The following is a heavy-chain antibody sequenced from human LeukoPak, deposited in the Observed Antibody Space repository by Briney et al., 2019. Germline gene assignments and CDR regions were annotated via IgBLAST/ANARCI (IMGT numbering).Heavy chain of an antibody. V-gene: IGHV1-69*13. J-gene: IGHJ4*02. Sequence: SVKVSCKASGGTFSSYAISWVRQAPGQGLEWMGGIIPIFGTANYAQKFQGRVTITADESTSTAYMELRSLRSDDTAVYYCARNREGYCSGGSCYSGYFDYWGQGTLVTVSS. D-gene: IGHD2-15*01. CDR3: ARNREGYCSGGSCYSGYFDY. CDR1: GGTFSSYA. CDR2: IIPIFGTA.